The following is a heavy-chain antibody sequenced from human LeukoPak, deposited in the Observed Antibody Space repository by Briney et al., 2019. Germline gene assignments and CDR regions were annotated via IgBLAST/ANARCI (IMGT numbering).Heavy chain of an antibody. Sequence: GESLKISCKGSGCSFTSYWIGWVRQMPGKGLEWMGIIYPGDSDTRYSPSFQGQVTISADKSISSAYLQWSSLKASDTAMYYCARRGYYDSSGYLTTFDYWGQGTLVTVSS. CDR3: ARRGYYDSSGYLTTFDY. CDR2: IYPGDSDT. D-gene: IGHD3-22*01. V-gene: IGHV5-51*01. CDR1: GCSFTSYW. J-gene: IGHJ4*02.